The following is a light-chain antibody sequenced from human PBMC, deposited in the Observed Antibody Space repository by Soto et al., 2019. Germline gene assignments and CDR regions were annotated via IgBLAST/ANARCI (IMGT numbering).Light chain of an antibody. CDR2: GAS. CDR3: QQYGSSGT. CDR1: QSVSNNY. V-gene: IGKV3-20*01. Sequence: EIVLTQSPGTLSLSQGERATLSCRASQSVSNNYLAWYQQKPGQAPRLLIYGASNRATGIPDRFSGSGSGTDFTLTISRLEPEDFAVYYCQQYGSSGTFGQRTNVDIK. J-gene: IGKJ1*01.